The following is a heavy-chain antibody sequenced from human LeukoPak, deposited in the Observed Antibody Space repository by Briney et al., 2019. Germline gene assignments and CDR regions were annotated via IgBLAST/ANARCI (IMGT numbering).Heavy chain of an antibody. J-gene: IGHJ6*02. CDR3: ARSRDPRNYYYYGMDV. D-gene: IGHD1-14*01. CDR1: GGSISSYY. Sequence: SSETLSLTCTVSGGSISSYYWSWIRQPPGKGLEWIGYIYYSGSTNYNPSLKSRVTISVDTSKNQFSLKLSSVTAADTAVYYCARSRDPRNYYYYGMDVWGQGTTVTVSS. CDR2: IYYSGST. V-gene: IGHV4-59*08.